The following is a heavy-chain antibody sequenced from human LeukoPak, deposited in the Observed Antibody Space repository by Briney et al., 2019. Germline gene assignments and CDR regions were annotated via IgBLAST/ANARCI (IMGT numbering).Heavy chain of an antibody. J-gene: IGHJ4*02. CDR1: GGTFSSYA. D-gene: IGHD3-16*01. V-gene: IGHV1-69*13. CDR2: IIPIFGTA. Sequence: ASVKVSCKASGGTFSSYAISWVRQAPGQGLEWMGGIIPIFGTANYAQKFQGRVTITADESTSTAYMGLSSLRSEDTAVYYCASIMEPYYFDYWGQGTLVTVSS. CDR3: ASIMEPYYFDY.